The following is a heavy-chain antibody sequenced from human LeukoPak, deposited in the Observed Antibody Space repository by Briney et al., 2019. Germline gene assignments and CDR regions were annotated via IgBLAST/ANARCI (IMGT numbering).Heavy chain of an antibody. J-gene: IGHJ4*02. CDR2: IYTSGST. CDR3: ATTYYSGSYYYDY. CDR1: GGSISSGSYY. V-gene: IGHV4-61*02. Sequence: SQTLSLTCTVSGGSISSGSYYWSWIRQPAGKGLEWIGRIYTSGSTNYNPSLKSRVTISVDTSKNQFSLKLSSVTAADTAVYYCATTYYSGSYYYDYWGQGTLVTVSS. D-gene: IGHD1-26*01.